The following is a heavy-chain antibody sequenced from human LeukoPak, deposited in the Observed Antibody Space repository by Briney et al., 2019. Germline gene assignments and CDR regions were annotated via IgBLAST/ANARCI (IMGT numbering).Heavy chain of an antibody. J-gene: IGHJ6*03. CDR1: GGSFSGYY. D-gene: IGHD2-15*01. V-gene: IGHV4-34*01. CDR2: INHSGST. Sequence: KPSETLSLTCAVYGGSFSGYYWSWIRQPPGKGLEWIGEINHSGSTNYNPSLKSRVTISVDTSKNQFSLKLSSVTAADTAVYYCARGRRASRIYYYYYYMDVWGKGTTVTISS. CDR3: ARGRRASRIYYYYYYMDV.